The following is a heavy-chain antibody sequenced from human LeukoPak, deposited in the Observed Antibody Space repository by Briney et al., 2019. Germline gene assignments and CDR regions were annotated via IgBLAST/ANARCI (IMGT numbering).Heavy chain of an antibody. J-gene: IGHJ4*02. CDR3: ATSRRDGYGYRALELPPSPVD. D-gene: IGHD5-18*01. V-gene: IGHV3-43D*03. CDR2: ISWDGGST. Sequence: GGSLRLSCAASGFSFDDYVMHWVRQAPGKGLEWVSLISWDGGSTYYADSVKGRFTISRDNAKNSLYLQMINLRAEDTAVYYCATSRRDGYGYRALELPPSPVDWGQGTLVTVSS. CDR1: GFSFDDYV.